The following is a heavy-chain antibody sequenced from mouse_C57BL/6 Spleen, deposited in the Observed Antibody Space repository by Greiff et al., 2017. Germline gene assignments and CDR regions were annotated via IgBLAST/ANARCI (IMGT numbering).Heavy chain of an antibody. CDR1: GYAFSSSW. V-gene: IGHV1-82*01. J-gene: IGHJ4*01. D-gene: IGHD2-13*01. CDR3: ARALYGEDDYAMDY. Sequence: VQLQESGPELVKPGASVKISCKASGYAFSSSWMNWVKQRPGKGLEWIGRIYPGDGDTNYNGKFKGKATLTADKSSSTAYMQLSSLTSEDSAVYFCARALYGEDDYAMDYWGQGTSVTVSS. CDR2: IYPGDGDT.